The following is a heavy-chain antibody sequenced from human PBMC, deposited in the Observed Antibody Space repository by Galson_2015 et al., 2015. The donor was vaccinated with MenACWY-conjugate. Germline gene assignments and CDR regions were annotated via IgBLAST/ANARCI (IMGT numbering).Heavy chain of an antibody. J-gene: IGHJ5*02. CDR3: AQGAGSRWFDP. CDR1: GITFSSYA. CDR2: ISTTGGTT. V-gene: IGHV3-23*01. D-gene: IGHD3-10*01. Sequence: SLRLSCAASGITFSSYAISWVRQAPGKGLEWVSSISTTGGTTYYADSVKGRFTISRDNSKNTLYLQMNSLSAGDTAVYYCAQGAGSRWFDPWGQGTLVIVSS.